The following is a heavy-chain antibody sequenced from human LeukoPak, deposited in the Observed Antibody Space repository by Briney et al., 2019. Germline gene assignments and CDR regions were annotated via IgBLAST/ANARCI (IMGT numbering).Heavy chain of an antibody. Sequence: ASVKVSCKASGYTFTSYAMHWVRQAPGLRLEWMGWINAGNGNTKYSQKFQGRVTITRDTSASTAYMELSSLRSEDTAVYYCASSRIAAAGLHFDYWGQGTLVTVSS. V-gene: IGHV1-3*01. CDR3: ASSRIAAAGLHFDY. CDR1: GYTFTSYA. CDR2: INAGNGNT. J-gene: IGHJ4*02. D-gene: IGHD6-13*01.